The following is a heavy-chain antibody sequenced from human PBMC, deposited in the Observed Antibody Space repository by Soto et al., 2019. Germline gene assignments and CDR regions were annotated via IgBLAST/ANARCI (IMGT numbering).Heavy chain of an antibody. V-gene: IGHV4-38-2*01. Sequence: SETLSLTCAVSGFSISSGYFWGWIRQPPGKGPEWLGSIYHSGTTYYNPSVKGRVTISVDTSKNQFSMKMSSVTAADTAVYYCARHSSGYYWFDPLGQGTLVTVSS. CDR3: ARHSSGYYWFDP. CDR1: GFSISSGYF. CDR2: IYHSGTT. J-gene: IGHJ5*02. D-gene: IGHD3-22*01.